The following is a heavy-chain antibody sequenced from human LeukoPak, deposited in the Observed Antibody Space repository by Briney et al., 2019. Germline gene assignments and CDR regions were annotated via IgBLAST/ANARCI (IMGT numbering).Heavy chain of an antibody. CDR3: ARGRRDIVVVVAEDY. V-gene: IGHV3-21*01. CDR1: GFTFSSYS. J-gene: IGHJ4*02. CDR2: ISSSSSYI. D-gene: IGHD2-15*01. Sequence: GGSLRLSCAASGFTFSSYSMNWVRQAPGKGLEWVSSISSSSSYIYYADSVKGRFTISRDNAKNSLYLQMNSLRAEDTAVYYCARGRRDIVVVVAEDYWGQGTLVTVSS.